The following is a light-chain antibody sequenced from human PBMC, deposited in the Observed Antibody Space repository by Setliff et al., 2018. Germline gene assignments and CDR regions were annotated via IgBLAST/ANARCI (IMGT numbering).Light chain of an antibody. CDR2: AVS. Sequence: QSALTQPASVSGSPGQSITISCSGTSSDVGSYDLVSWYQQHPGKAPKLIIYAVSKRPSGVSDRFSGSKSGNTASLTISGLQAEDEADYYCLSYTSKTTHALFGGGT. CDR1: SSDVGSYDL. J-gene: IGLJ2*01. V-gene: IGLV2-14*03. CDR3: LSYTSKTTHAL.